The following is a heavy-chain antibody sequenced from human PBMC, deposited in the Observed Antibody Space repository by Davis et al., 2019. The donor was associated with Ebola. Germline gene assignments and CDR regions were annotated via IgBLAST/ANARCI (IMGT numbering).Heavy chain of an antibody. V-gene: IGHV1-46*01. J-gene: IGHJ5*02. CDR2: INPSGGST. CDR3: ARSGGSGTRLNWFDP. Sequence: AASVKVSCKASGYTFTSYYMHWVRQAPGQGLEWMGIINPSGGSTSYAQKFQGRVTMTRDTSTSTVYMELSSLKSEDTAVYYCARSGGSGTRLNWFDPWGQGTLVTVSS. CDR1: GYTFTSYY. D-gene: IGHD2-15*01.